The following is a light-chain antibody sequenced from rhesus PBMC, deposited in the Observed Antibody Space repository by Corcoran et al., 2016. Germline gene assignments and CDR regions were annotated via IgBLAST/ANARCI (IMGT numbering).Light chain of an antibody. J-gene: IGKJ3*01. Sequence: DIQMTQSPSSLSASVGDTVTITCRASQGISSWLAWYQQKPGKAPKLLIYKASGLQSGVPSRISGSGSGTDFTLTISSLQSEDFATYYCQQYSSRPFTFGPGTKLDIK. V-gene: IGKV1-22*01. CDR3: QQYSSRPFT. CDR1: QGISSW. CDR2: KAS.